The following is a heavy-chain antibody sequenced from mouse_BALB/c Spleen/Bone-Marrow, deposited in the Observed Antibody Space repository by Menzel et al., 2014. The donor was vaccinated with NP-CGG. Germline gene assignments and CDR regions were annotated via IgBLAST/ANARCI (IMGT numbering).Heavy chain of an antibody. J-gene: IGHJ4*01. CDR1: GFTFNIYA. CDR3: VRQDYDYPMDY. D-gene: IGHD2-4*01. Sequence: EVMLVESGGGLVQPTGSLKLSCAASGFTFNIYAMNWVRQAPRKGLEWVARISSKSTNYTTCYADSVKDRFTISSDDSQSMLYLQMNSLKTEDTAIYYCVRQDYDYPMDYWGQGTSVTVSS. V-gene: IGHV10-1*01. CDR2: ISSKSTNYTT.